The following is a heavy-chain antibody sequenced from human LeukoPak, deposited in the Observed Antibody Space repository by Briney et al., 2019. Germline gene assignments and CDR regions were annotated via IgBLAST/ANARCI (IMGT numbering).Heavy chain of an antibody. J-gene: IGHJ4*02. CDR3: ARHCPAGFDY. CDR1: GDSISTSNSY. V-gene: IGHV4-39*01. Sequence: SETLSLTCTVSGDSISTSNSYWGWIRQPPGKGLEWIGSIYYSGNTYYNASLKSRVTISVDTSKNQFSLKLTSVTAADTAVYYCARHCPAGFDYWGQGTLVTVSS. CDR2: IYYSGNT. D-gene: IGHD6-13*01.